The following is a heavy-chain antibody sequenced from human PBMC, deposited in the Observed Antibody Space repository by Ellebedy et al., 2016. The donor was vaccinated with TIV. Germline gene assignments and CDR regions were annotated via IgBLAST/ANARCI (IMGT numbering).Heavy chain of an antibody. CDR1: GCTLTELS. D-gene: IGHD5-12*01. CDR2: IIPILGIA. CDR3: ARDPQSNSGYVSYYFDY. V-gene: IGHV1-69*04. Sequence: SVKVSXXVSGCTLTELSMHWVRQAPGQGLEWMGRIIPILGIANYAQKFQGRVTITRDTSASTAYMELSSLRSEDTAVYYCARDPQSNSGYVSYYFDYWGQGTLVTVSS. J-gene: IGHJ4*02.